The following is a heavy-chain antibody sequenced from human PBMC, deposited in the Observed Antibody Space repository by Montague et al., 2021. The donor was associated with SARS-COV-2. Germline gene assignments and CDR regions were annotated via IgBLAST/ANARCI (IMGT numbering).Heavy chain of an antibody. V-gene: IGHV4-59*01. CDR3: ARAQNTCFIANCVNYFEV. Sequence: SETLSLTCEVSGDSISSYYWSWIRQSPGKGLEWIGYVHYTGSTEYNPSLKTRVTLSLDTTTNHFPLKLRSVSAADTAVYYCARAQNTCFIANCVNYFEVWGLGALVTVSS. J-gene: IGHJ4*02. CDR2: VHYTGST. D-gene: IGHD1-1*01. CDR1: GDSISSYY.